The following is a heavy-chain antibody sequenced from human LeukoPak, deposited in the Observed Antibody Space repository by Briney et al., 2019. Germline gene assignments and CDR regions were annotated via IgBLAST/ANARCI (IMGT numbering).Heavy chain of an antibody. CDR2: IYSGGST. CDR1: GFTVSSNY. J-gene: IGHJ6*03. D-gene: IGHD3-10*01. Sequence: GGSLRLSCAASGFTVSSNYMSWVRQAPGKGLEWVSVIYSGGSTYYADSVKGRFTISRDNSKNTLYLQMNSLRAEDTAVYYCARGLVTMAKGYYMDVWGKGTTVTVSS. V-gene: IGHV3-53*01. CDR3: ARGLVTMAKGYYMDV.